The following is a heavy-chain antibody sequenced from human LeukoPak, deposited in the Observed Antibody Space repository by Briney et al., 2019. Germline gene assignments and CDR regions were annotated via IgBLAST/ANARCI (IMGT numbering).Heavy chain of an antibody. CDR3: AKDFAPPDYYDSSGYNSLFDY. CDR1: GFTFSSYG. J-gene: IGHJ4*02. V-gene: IGHV3-23*01. Sequence: GGSLRLSCAASGFTFSSYGMSWVRQAPGKGLEWVSAISGSGGSTYYADSVKGRFTISRDNSKNTLYLQMNSLRAEDTAVCYCAKDFAPPDYYDSSGYNSLFDYWGQGTLVTVSS. D-gene: IGHD3-22*01. CDR2: ISGSGGST.